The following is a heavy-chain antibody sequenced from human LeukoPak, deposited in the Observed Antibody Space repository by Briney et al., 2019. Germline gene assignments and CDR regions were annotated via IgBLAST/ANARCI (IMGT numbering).Heavy chain of an antibody. CDR3: ARGSGYDYAFDI. CDR2: TYYRSKWYN. Sequence: SQTLSLTCAISGDSVSSNSAAWNWIRQSPSRGLEWLGRTYYRSKWYNDYAVSVRSRIIINPDTSKNQFSLQLNSVTPEDTAVYYCARGSGYDYAFDIWGQGTMVTVSS. CDR1: GDSVSSNSAA. V-gene: IGHV6-1*01. J-gene: IGHJ3*02. D-gene: IGHD5-12*01.